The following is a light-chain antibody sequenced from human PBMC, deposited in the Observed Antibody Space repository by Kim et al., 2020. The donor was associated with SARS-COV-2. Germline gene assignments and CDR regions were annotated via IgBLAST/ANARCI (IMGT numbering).Light chain of an antibody. Sequence: ASVGDRVTITCRASQYISNYLAWYQQNPGKAPKLLIYGVSTLASGVPSRFSGSGSETEFALTISSLQPEDFATYSCQQFFIYPRTFGQGTKVDIK. CDR1: QYISNY. J-gene: IGKJ1*01. V-gene: IGKV1-9*01. CDR2: GVS. CDR3: QQFFIYPRT.